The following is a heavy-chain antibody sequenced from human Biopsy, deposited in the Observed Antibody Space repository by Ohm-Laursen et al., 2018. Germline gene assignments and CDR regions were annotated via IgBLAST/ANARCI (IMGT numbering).Heavy chain of an antibody. J-gene: IGHJ4*02. CDR1: GYTFTSYH. D-gene: IGHD6-19*01. CDR2: INAKTGDT. V-gene: IGHV1-2*02. Sequence: ASVKVSCKASGYTFTSYHVHWVRQAPGQGLEWMGWINAKTGDTNYAQKFQGRVTMTRDTSTSSIYMELSSLRSEDTAIYFCARAVAGTGGVFDSWGQGTLVTVSS. CDR3: ARAVAGTGGVFDS.